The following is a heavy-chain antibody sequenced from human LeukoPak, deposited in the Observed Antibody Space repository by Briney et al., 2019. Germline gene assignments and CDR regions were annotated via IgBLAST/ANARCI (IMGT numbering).Heavy chain of an antibody. V-gene: IGHV4-39*01. CDR3: ARHLRPGSSGWFPYYYYYGMDV. CDR2: IYYSGST. J-gene: IGHJ6*02. CDR1: GGSISSSSYY. D-gene: IGHD6-19*01. Sequence: PSETLSLTCTVSGGSISSSSYYWGWIRQPPGKGLEWIGSIYYSGSTYYNPSLESRVTISVDTSKNQFSLKLSSVTAADTAVYYCARHLRPGSSGWFPYYYYYGMDVWGQGTTVTVSS.